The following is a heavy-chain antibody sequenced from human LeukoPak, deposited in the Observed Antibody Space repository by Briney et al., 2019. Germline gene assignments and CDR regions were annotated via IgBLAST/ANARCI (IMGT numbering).Heavy chain of an antibody. Sequence: ASVKVSCKASRYTFTSYYMHWVRQAPGQGLEWMGIINPSGGSTSYAQKFQGRVTMTRDTSTSTVYMELSSLRSEDTAVYYCARDLGDILTGSGIYYYYYYMDVWGKGTTVTISS. V-gene: IGHV1-46*01. D-gene: IGHD3-9*01. CDR3: ARDLGDILTGSGIYYYYYYMDV. J-gene: IGHJ6*03. CDR2: INPSGGST. CDR1: RYTFTSYY.